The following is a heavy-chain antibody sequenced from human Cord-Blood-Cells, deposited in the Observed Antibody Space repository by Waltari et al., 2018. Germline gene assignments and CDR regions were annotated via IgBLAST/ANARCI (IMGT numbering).Heavy chain of an antibody. CDR3: AKGGLRFLEWLLYYFDY. Sequence: QVQLVESGGGVVQPGRSLRLSCAASGFTFSSYGMHWVRPAPGKGLEWVAVISYDGSNKYYEDSVKCRFTISRDNSKNTLYLQMNSLRAEDTAVYYCAKGGLRFLEWLLYYFDYWGQGTLVTVSS. CDR2: ISYDGSNK. CDR1: GFTFSSYG. D-gene: IGHD3-3*01. J-gene: IGHJ4*02. V-gene: IGHV3-30*18.